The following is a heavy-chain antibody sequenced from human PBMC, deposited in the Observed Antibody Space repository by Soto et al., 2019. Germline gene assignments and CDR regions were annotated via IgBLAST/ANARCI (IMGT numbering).Heavy chain of an antibody. CDR2: INPNSGGT. CDR1: GYTFTGYY. CDR3: ARGRAVAGTAFTASTDY. D-gene: IGHD6-19*01. J-gene: IGHJ4*02. V-gene: IGHV1-2*04. Sequence: ASVKVSCKASGYTFTGYYMHWVRQAPGQGLEWMGWINPNSGGTNYAQKFQGWVTMTRDTSISTAYMELSRLRSDDTAVYYCARGRAVAGTAFTASTDYWGQGTLVTVSS.